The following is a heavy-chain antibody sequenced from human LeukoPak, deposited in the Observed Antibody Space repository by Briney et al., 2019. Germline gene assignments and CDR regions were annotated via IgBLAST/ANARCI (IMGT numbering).Heavy chain of an antibody. J-gene: IGHJ4*02. D-gene: IGHD2-2*01. CDR3: ARALDSSSSRYQAFEY. CDR2: IKQDGSEK. Sequence: GGSLRLSYAASGFTFSNYWMSWVRQAPGKGLEWVANIKQDGSEKYYVDSVKGRVTISRDNAKNSLYLQMNSLRAEDTAVYYCARALDSSSSRYQAFEYWGQGTLVTVSS. CDR1: GFTFSNYW. V-gene: IGHV3-7*01.